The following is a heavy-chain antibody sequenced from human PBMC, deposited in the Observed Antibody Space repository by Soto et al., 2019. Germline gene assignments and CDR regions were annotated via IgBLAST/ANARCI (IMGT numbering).Heavy chain of an antibody. CDR1: GFTFSSYA. Sequence: EVQLVESGGGLVQPGGSLRLSCSASGFTFSSYAMHWVRQAPGKGLEYVSGIRGNGDPPFYADSVKGRFTISRDNSKNTLYLQMSRLSADDTAVYYCAKIRGGNNFDIVDWGQGAMVTVSS. D-gene: IGHD2-15*01. V-gene: IGHV3-64D*06. J-gene: IGHJ4*02. CDR2: IRGNGDPP. CDR3: AKIRGGNNFDIVD.